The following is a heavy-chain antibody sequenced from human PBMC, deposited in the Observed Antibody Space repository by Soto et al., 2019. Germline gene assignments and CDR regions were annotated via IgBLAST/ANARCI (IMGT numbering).Heavy chain of an antibody. CDR2: ISASGRSL. D-gene: IGHD2-2*01. Sequence: PGGSLRLSCAASGFTFSSYGMHWVRQAPGKGLEWASSISASGRSLFYADAVKGRFTISRDNSKNTLYLQMSSLTAEDTAVYYCAKGTSKLDYWGQGTLVTVSS. V-gene: IGHV3-23*01. J-gene: IGHJ4*02. CDR1: GFTFSSYG. CDR3: AKGTSKLDY.